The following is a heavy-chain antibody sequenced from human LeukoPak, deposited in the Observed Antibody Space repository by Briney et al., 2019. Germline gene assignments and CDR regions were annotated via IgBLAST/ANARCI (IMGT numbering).Heavy chain of an antibody. CDR2: IIHSGRN. Sequence: SETLSLTCAVYGGSFSGYYWIWIRQPPGKGVEWIGEIIHSGRNNYNPSLKSRVHISVDTSKNHFSLTLRSVTAAHAAVYLCERGRRYCSGGSCTPQYYFDYWGQGTLVTVSS. CDR3: ERGRRYCSGGSCTPQYYFDY. CDR1: GGSFSGYY. J-gene: IGHJ4*02. D-gene: IGHD2-15*01. V-gene: IGHV4-34*01.